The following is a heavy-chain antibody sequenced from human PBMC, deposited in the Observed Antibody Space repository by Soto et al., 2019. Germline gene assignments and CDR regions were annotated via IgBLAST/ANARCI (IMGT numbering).Heavy chain of an antibody. CDR2: IIPIFGTA. CDR3: AGKSELASYYDILTGYQTVYGMDV. J-gene: IGHJ6*02. V-gene: IGHV1-69*01. D-gene: IGHD3-9*01. CDR1: GGTFSSYA. Sequence: QVQLVQSGAEVKKPGSSVKVSCKASGGTFSSYAISWVRQAPGQGLEWMGGIIPIFGTANYAQKFQGRVTITADESTSTAYMELSSLRSEDTAVYYCAGKSELASYYDILTGYQTVYGMDVWGQVTTVTVSS.